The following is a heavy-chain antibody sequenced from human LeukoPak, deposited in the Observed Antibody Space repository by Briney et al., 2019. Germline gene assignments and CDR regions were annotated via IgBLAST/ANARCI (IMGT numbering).Heavy chain of an antibody. D-gene: IGHD3-22*01. CDR3: ARGASSYYYDSSGYFSFDY. J-gene: IGHJ4*02. CDR2: IYYSGNT. V-gene: IGHV4-59*01. Sequence: SETLSLTCTVSGGSMNSYYWSWIRQPPGKGLEWIGYIYYSGNTNYNPSLKSRVTISVDTSKNQFSLKLSSVTAADTAVYYCARGASSYYYDSSGYFSFDYWGQGTLVTVSS. CDR1: GGSMNSYY.